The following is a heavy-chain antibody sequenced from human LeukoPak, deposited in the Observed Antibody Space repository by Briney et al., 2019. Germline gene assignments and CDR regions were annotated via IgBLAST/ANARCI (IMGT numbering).Heavy chain of an antibody. Sequence: GGSLRLSCAASGFTFSSYAMSWVRQAPGKRLEWVSAISGSGGSTYYADSVKGRFTISRDNSKNTLYLQMNSLRAEDTAVYYCAKQAYCSSTSCYLVDYWGQGTLVTVSS. CDR2: ISGSGGST. V-gene: IGHV3-23*01. D-gene: IGHD2-2*01. CDR1: GFTFSSYA. J-gene: IGHJ4*02. CDR3: AKQAYCSSTSCYLVDY.